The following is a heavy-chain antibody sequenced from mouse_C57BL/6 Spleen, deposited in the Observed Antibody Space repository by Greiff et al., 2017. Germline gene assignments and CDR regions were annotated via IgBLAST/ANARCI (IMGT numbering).Heavy chain of an antibody. CDR1: GFTFSDYG. D-gene: IGHD1-1*01. J-gene: IGHJ1*03. CDR2: ISNLAYSI. V-gene: IGHV5-15*01. Sequence: EVQGVESGGGLVQPGGSLKLSCAASGFTFSDYGMAWVRQAPRKGPEWVAFISNLAYSIYYADTVTGRFTISRENAKNTLYLEMSSLRSEDTAMYYCASLVDWYFDVWGTGTTVTVSS. CDR3: ASLVDWYFDV.